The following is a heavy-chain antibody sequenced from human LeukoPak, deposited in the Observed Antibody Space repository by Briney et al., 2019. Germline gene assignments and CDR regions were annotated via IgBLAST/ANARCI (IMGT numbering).Heavy chain of an antibody. CDR2: ISNSGTPI. D-gene: IGHD6-19*01. CDR1: GFTFSSYE. CDR3: ARVGQWLLREDYYFDY. Sequence: GGSLRLSCAASGFTFSSYEMNWVRQAPGKGLEWVSYISNSGTPIYYADSVKGRFTISRDNAKNSLYLQMNSLRAEDTAVYYCARVGQWLLREDYYFDYWGQGTLVTVSS. J-gene: IGHJ4*02. V-gene: IGHV3-48*03.